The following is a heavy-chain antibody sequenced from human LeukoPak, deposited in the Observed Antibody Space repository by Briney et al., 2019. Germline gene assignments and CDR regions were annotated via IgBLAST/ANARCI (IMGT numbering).Heavy chain of an antibody. CDR2: IIPIFGTA. Sequence: SVKVSCKASGGTFSSYATSWVRQAPGQGLEWMGGIIPIFGTANYAQKFQGRVTITTDESTSTAYMELSSLRSEDTAVYYCARNSGSYPSMGAFDIWGQGTMVTVSS. J-gene: IGHJ3*02. CDR3: ARNSGSYPSMGAFDI. D-gene: IGHD1-26*01. CDR1: GGTFSSYA. V-gene: IGHV1-69*05.